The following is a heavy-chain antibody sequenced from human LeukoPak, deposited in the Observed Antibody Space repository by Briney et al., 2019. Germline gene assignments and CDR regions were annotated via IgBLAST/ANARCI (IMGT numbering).Heavy chain of an antibody. V-gene: IGHV3-9*03. D-gene: IGHD6-19*01. CDR2: INWNSGSI. CDR1: GFTFDDYA. J-gene: IGHJ4*02. CDR3: AKDMGSSGWYLSFDN. Sequence: GRSLRLSCAAPGFTFDDYAMHWVRRAPGKGLEWVSGINWNSGSIGYADSVKGRFTISRDNAKNSLYLQMNSLSAEDMALYYCAKDMGSSGWYLSFDNWGQGTLVTVSS.